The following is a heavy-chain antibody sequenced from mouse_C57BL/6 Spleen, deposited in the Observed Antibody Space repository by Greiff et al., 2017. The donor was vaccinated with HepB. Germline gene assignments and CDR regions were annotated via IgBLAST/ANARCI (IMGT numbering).Heavy chain of an antibody. Sequence: VQLQESGPGLVQPSQSLSITCTVSGFSLTSYGVHWVRQSPGKGLEWLGVIWRGGSTDYNAAFMSRLSITKDNSKSQVFFKMNSLQADDTAIYYCAKGYYGSSYLYWYFDVWGTGTTVTVSS. CDR3: AKGYYGSSYLYWYFDV. J-gene: IGHJ1*03. CDR2: IWRGGST. CDR1: GFSLTSYG. V-gene: IGHV2-5*01. D-gene: IGHD1-1*01.